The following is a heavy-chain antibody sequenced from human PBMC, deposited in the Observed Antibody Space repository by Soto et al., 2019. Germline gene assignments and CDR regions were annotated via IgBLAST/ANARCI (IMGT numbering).Heavy chain of an antibody. V-gene: IGHV3-21*05. Sequence: SLRLSCVVSEFTFSSYSMVWVRQGPTMGLECVSEINSGGGRTYYADSVKGRFTISRDNAKNSLYLQMNSLRAEDTAVYYCARDPGYYYASGSFFDPWGQGTLVTVSS. D-gene: IGHD3-10*01. CDR3: ARDPGYYYASGSFFDP. CDR2: INSGGGRT. CDR1: EFTFSSYS. J-gene: IGHJ5*02.